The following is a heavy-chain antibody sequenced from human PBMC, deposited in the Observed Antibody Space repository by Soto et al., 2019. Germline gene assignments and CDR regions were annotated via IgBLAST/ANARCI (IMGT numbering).Heavy chain of an antibody. Sequence: LSLTCTVSGGSISSSSYYWGWIRQPPGKGLEWIGSIYYSGSTYCNPSLKSRVTISVDTSKNQFSLKLSSVTAADTAVYYCAKAAPHYYYYYGMEVWGQGTTVTVSS. CDR2: IYYSGST. V-gene: IGHV4-39*01. J-gene: IGHJ6*02. CDR1: GGSISSSSYY. D-gene: IGHD6-13*01. CDR3: AKAAPHYYYYYGMEV.